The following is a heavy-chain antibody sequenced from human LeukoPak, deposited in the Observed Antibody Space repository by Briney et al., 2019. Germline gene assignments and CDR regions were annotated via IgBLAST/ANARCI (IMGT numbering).Heavy chain of an antibody. CDR2: ISPSGATI. D-gene: IGHD2-15*01. V-gene: IGHV3-11*01. Sequence: PGRSLRLSCAASGFTFSDYYMSWIRPAPGKGLEWVSYISPSGATISYADSVKGRFTTSRDNAKSSLYLQMNSLRAEDTAVYYCARCRGHSCCFDNWGQGTQVTVSS. CDR3: ARCRGHSCCFDN. J-gene: IGHJ4*02. CDR1: GFTFSDYY.